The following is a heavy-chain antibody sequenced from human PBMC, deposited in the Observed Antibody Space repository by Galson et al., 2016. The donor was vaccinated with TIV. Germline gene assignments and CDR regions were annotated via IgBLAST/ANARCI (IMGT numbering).Heavy chain of an antibody. CDR3: ARGTCYYDNSAYNA. J-gene: IGHJ5*02. CDR2: FTPILGMS. D-gene: IGHD3-22*01. V-gene: IGHV1-69*04. CDR1: GGTFSSCV. Sequence: SVKVSCKASGGTFSSCVISWVRQAPGQGLEWMGRFTPILGMSNYAQKFQGRVTITADELTSTAYMELSSLRSEDTAVYYCARGTCYYDNSAYNAWGQGTQVIV.